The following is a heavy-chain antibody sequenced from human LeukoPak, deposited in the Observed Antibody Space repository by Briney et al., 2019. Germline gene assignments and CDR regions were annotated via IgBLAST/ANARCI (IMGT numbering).Heavy chain of an antibody. J-gene: IGHJ6*03. CDR1: GLTFSTYA. CDR2: ISGSGVST. Sequence: GGSLRLSCAASGLTFSTYAMNWVRQAPGKGLEWVSAISGSGVSTYYVDSVKGRFTISRDNSKNTLYLQMNSLRDEDTAVYYCAKGGSDSSGYYSLYYYYYMDVWGKGTTVTISS. D-gene: IGHD3-22*01. CDR3: AKGGSDSSGYYSLYYYYYMDV. V-gene: IGHV3-23*01.